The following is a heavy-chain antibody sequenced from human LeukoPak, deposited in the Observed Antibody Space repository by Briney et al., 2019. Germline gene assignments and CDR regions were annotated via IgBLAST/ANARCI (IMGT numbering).Heavy chain of an antibody. CDR1: GFTFSSYA. CDR3: ARGSYYYYYDSSGYEGTGFDY. V-gene: IGHV4-4*07. Sequence: GSLRLSCAASGFTFSSYAMSWIRQPAGKGLEWIGSIYTGGRTNYNPSLKSRVTMSVDTSKNQFSLKLSSVTAADTAVYYCARGSYYYYYDSSGYEGTGFDYWGQGTLVTVSS. J-gene: IGHJ4*02. D-gene: IGHD3-22*01. CDR2: IYTGGRT.